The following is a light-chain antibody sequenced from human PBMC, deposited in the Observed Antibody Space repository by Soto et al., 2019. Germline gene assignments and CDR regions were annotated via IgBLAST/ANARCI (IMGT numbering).Light chain of an antibody. V-gene: IGKV1-8*01. CDR2: AAA. Sequence: AIRMTQSTFSFSASTGDRVTITCRASQGISSYLAWYQQKPGKAPKLLIYAAATLQSGVASRFSGSGSGTDFTLTISCLQSEDFAPYYCQQYYSYPRTFRQGTKVYIK. CDR1: QGISSY. J-gene: IGKJ1*01. CDR3: QQYYSYPRT.